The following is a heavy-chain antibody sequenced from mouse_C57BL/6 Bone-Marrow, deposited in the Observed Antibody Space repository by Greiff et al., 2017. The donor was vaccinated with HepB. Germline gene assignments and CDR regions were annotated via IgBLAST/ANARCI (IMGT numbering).Heavy chain of an antibody. D-gene: IGHD2-5*01. CDR2: IYPRSGNT. CDR1: GYTFTSYG. Sequence: VQLQQSGAELARPGASVKLSCKASGYTFTSYGISWVKQRTGQGLEWIGEIYPRSGNTYYNEKFKGKATLTADKSSSTAYMEISSLTSEDSAVYFCARGGYYSNYCAMDYWGQGTSVTVSS. J-gene: IGHJ4*01. CDR3: ARGGYYSNYCAMDY. V-gene: IGHV1-81*01.